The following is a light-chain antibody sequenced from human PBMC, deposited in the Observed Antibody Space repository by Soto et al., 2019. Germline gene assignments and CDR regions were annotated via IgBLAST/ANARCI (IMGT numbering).Light chain of an antibody. CDR1: QTIYNY. J-gene: IGKJ2*01. CDR3: QQSFTTPYT. V-gene: IGKV1-39*01. CDR2: AAS. Sequence: DIQMTQSPSSLSASVGDRVTISCRASQTIYNYLNWYQQQPGKAPKVLIYAASSLQSGVPSRFSGRMSGTDFTLIINSLQPEDFATYYCQQSFTTPYTFGQGTRLDIK.